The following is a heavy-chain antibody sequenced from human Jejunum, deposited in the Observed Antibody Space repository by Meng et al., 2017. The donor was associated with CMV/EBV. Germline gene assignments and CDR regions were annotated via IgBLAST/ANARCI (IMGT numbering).Heavy chain of an antibody. J-gene: IGHJ3*02. D-gene: IGHD3-10*01. Sequence: GFIFDDHGMYWVPQAPGKGLEWFSGFNWNGDTTTYADSVKGRFTISRDNVKNSLYLQMNSLRAEDTALYHCARAIDSYLIRGFDIWGQGTMVTVSS. CDR2: FNWNGDTT. CDR3: ARAIDSYLIRGFDI. CDR1: GFIFDDHG. V-gene: IGHV3-20*01.